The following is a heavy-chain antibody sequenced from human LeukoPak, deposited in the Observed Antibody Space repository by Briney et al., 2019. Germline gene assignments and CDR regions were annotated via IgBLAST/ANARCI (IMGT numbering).Heavy chain of an antibody. Sequence: GGSLRLSCAASGFSVSRNYMSWVRQAPGKGLEWVSVFYSGGSTNYADSVKGRFTISRDNSKNTLYLQMNSLRAEDTAVYYCARDSYYGSGSYYRYTFDYWGQGTLVTVSS. CDR2: FYSGGST. V-gene: IGHV3-53*01. CDR1: GFSVSRNY. J-gene: IGHJ4*02. CDR3: ARDSYYGSGSYYRYTFDY. D-gene: IGHD3-10*01.